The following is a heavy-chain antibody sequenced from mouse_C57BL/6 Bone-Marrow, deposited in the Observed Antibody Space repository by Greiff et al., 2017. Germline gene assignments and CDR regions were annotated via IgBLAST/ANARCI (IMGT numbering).Heavy chain of an antibody. Sequence: EVMLVESGGGLVKPGGSLKLSCAASGFTFSSYTMSWVRQTPEKRLEWVATISGGGGNTYYPDSVKGRFTISRDNAKNTLYLQMSSLRSEDTALXYCARGYYYGGAYWGQGTLVTVSA. D-gene: IGHD1-1*01. CDR3: ARGYYYGGAY. CDR1: GFTFSSYT. CDR2: ISGGGGNT. V-gene: IGHV5-9*01. J-gene: IGHJ3*01.